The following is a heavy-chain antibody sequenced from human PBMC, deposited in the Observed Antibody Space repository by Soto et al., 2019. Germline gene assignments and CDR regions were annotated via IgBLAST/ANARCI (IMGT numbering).Heavy chain of an antibody. CDR3: ARTSEEAAVAVYGMDV. Sequence: GASVKVSCKASGYTFTSYGISWVRQAPGQGLEWMGWISAYNGNTNYAQKLQGRVTMTTDTSTSTAYMELRSLRSGDTAVYYCARTSEEAAVAVYGMDVWGQGTTVTVSS. CDR2: ISAYNGNT. V-gene: IGHV1-18*04. J-gene: IGHJ6*02. CDR1: GYTFTSYG. D-gene: IGHD6-19*01.